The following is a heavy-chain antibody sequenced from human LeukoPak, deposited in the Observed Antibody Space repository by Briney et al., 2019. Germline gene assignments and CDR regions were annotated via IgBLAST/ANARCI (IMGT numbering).Heavy chain of an antibody. J-gene: IGHJ1*01. Sequence: GGSLRLSCAASGFTFSNAWMSWARQAPGKGLEWVGRKSKTDGGTTDYAAPVKGRFTISRDDSKNTLYLQMNSLKTEDTAVYYCTAKHIWRQQLHIDWGQGTLVTVSS. CDR2: KSKTDGGTT. CDR1: GFTFSNAW. V-gene: IGHV3-15*01. D-gene: IGHD6-13*01. CDR3: TAKHIWRQQLHID.